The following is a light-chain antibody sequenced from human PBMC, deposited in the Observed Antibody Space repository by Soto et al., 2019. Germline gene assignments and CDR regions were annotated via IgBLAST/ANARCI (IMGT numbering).Light chain of an antibody. CDR1: QSVSSY. V-gene: IGKV3-11*01. CDR2: DAS. Sequence: EIVFAQSPATLSLSPGERATRSCRASQSVSSYLAWYQQKPGQAPRLLIYDASNRATGIPARFSGSGSGTDFTLTISSLEPEDFAVYYCQQRSNWPLTFGGGTKVDIK. J-gene: IGKJ4*01. CDR3: QQRSNWPLT.